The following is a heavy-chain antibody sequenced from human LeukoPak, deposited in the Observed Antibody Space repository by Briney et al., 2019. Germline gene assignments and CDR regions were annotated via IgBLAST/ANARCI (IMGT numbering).Heavy chain of an antibody. Sequence: SETLSLTCTVSGGSISSYYWSWIRQPPGKGLEWIGYIHYSGSTNYNPSLRSRVTISVDTSKNQFSLKLSSVTAADTAVYYCARDLRYSSGWYDWYFDLWGRGTLVTVSS. V-gene: IGHV4-59*01. CDR3: ARDLRYSSGWYDWYFDL. CDR1: GGSISSYY. CDR2: IHYSGST. D-gene: IGHD6-19*01. J-gene: IGHJ2*01.